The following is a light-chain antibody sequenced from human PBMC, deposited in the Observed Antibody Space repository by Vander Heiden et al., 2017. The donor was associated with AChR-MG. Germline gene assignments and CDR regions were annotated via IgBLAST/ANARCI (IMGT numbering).Light chain of an antibody. J-gene: IGLJ3*02. V-gene: IGLV3-19*01. Sequence: SSELTQDPAVSVALGQTVRITCHGDSPRTYYATWYQQTPGQAPLFVIYGKNSRPSVTPDRCSGSSSGNTASITISGAPAEDEADYYCNSRDSSGDHWVFGGGTKLTVL. CDR2: GKN. CDR3: NSRDSSGDHWV. CDR1: SPRTYY.